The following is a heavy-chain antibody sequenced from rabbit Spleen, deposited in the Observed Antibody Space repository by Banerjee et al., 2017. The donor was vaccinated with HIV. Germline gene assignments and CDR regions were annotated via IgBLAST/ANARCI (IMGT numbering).Heavy chain of an antibody. Sequence: QEQLVESGGGLVQPEGSLTLTCTASGFSFSSTYYMCWVRQAPGKGLEWIGYIYTGSGTTYYATWAKGRFTISKTSSTTVTLQMNSLTAADTATYFCARDTSSSFSSYGMDLWGPGTLVTVS. CDR2: IYTGSGTT. V-gene: IGHV1S45*01. J-gene: IGHJ6*01. CDR1: GFSFSSTYY. D-gene: IGHD1-1*01. CDR3: ARDTSSSFSSYGMDL.